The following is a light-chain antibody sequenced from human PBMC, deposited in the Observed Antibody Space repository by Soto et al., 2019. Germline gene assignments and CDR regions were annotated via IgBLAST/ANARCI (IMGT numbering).Light chain of an antibody. V-gene: IGKV1-39*01. CDR1: QSISSY. J-gene: IGKJ2*01. Sequence: DIQMTQSPSSLSASVGDRVTITCRASQSISSYLKWYQQKPGKDPKLLIYSASSLKSGVPSRFSGSGSGTEFTLTISSLQPEDFATYYCQQSYSTPPTFGQGTKLEIK. CDR3: QQSYSTPPT. CDR2: SAS.